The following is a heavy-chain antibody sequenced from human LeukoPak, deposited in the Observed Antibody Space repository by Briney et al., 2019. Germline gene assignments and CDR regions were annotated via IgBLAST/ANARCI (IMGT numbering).Heavy chain of an antibody. CDR2: IKQDGSEK. D-gene: IGHD1-14*01. CDR1: GFTFSSYA. Sequence: GGSLRLSCAASGFTFSSYAMSWVRQAPGKGLEWVANIKQDGSEKYYVDSVKGRFTISRDNAKNSLYLQMNSLRAEDTAVYYCAKGVLTGGYYYYYMDVWGKGITVTVSS. CDR3: AKGVLTGGYYYYYMDV. J-gene: IGHJ6*03. V-gene: IGHV3-7*03.